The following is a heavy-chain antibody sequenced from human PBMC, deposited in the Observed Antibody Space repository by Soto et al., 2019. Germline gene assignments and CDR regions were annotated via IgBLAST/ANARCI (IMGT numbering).Heavy chain of an antibody. D-gene: IGHD6-6*01. CDR2: ISSSSSTI. J-gene: IGHJ6*02. Sequence: GGSLRLSCAASGFTVSSKYMSWVRQAPGKGLEWVSYISSSSSTIYYADSVKGRFTISRDNAKNSLYLQMNSLRDEDTAVYYCARPEYSSSSYGMDVWGQGTTVTVSS. CDR1: GFTVSSKY. CDR3: ARPEYSSSSYGMDV. V-gene: IGHV3-48*02.